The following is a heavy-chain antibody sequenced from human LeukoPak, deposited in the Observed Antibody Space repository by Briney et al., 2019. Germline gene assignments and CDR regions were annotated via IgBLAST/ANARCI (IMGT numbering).Heavy chain of an antibody. CDR1: GFTFSSYN. CDR3: AKERPHGMDV. V-gene: IGHV3-21*01. Sequence: GGSLRLYCAASGFTFSSYNMNWVRQAPGKGLEWVSTITSTSTYIAYADSVKGRFTISRDNADNSLYLQMNSLRDDDTAVYYCAKERPHGMDVWGQGTSVTASS. J-gene: IGHJ6*02. CDR2: ITSTSTYI. D-gene: IGHD6-6*01.